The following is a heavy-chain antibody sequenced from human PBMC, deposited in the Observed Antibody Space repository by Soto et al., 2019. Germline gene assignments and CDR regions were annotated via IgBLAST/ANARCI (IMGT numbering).Heavy chain of an antibody. Sequence: QVQLVQSGAEVKKPGSSVKVSCKASGGSFSSYTISWVRQAPGQGLEWMGRIIPILGIANYAQKFQGRVTITADKSTSTAYMELSSLRSEDTAVYYCARQVVISYWYFDLWGRGTLVTVSS. V-gene: IGHV1-69*02. J-gene: IGHJ2*01. D-gene: IGHD3-22*01. CDR2: IIPILGIA. CDR3: ARQVVISYWYFDL. CDR1: GGSFSSYT.